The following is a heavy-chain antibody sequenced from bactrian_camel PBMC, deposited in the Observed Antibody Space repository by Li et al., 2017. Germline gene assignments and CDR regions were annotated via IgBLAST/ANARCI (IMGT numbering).Heavy chain of an antibody. CDR1: GSTSSGYA. J-gene: IGHJ4*01. Sequence: VQLVESGGGSVQAGGSLRLSCRASGSTSSGYAMAWFRQGPGKEREGVAYIYAFSGNTRYSDSVGGRFTISRDNAKNTMYLQMRSLKPEDTGVYTCAATSQFGGNWYDPSRFKYWGQGTQVTVS. V-gene: IGHV3S42*01. D-gene: IGHD7*01. CDR3: AATSQFGGNWYDPSRFKY. CDR2: IYAFSGNT.